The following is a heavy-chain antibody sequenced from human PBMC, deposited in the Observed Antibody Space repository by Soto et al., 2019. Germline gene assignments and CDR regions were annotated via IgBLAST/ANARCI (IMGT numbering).Heavy chain of an antibody. CDR3: ARSRYGSGSYYNYLRY. D-gene: IGHD3-10*01. V-gene: IGHV1-3*01. CDR1: GYTFTSYA. CDR2: INAGNGNT. J-gene: IGHJ4*02. Sequence: QVQLVQSGAEVKKPGASVKVSCKASGYTFTSYAMHWVRQAPGQRLEWMGWINAGNGNTKYSQKFQGSVTITRDTSASTAYMELSSLRSEDTAVYYCARSRYGSGSYYNYLRYWGQGTLVTVSS.